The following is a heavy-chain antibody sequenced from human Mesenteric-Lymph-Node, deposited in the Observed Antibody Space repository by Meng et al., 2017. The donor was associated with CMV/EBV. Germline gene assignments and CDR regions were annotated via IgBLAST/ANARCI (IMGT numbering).Heavy chain of an antibody. CDR2: IYYSGST. V-gene: IGHV4-31*03. CDR1: GGSISSGGYY. CDR3: ARDWPFEYSSSGYYFDY. D-gene: IGHD6-6*01. Sequence: LRLSCTVSGGSISSGGYYWSWIRQHPGKGLEWIGYIYYSGSTYYNPSLKSRITISVDTSKNQFSLKLSSVTAADTAVYYCARDWPFEYSSSGYYFDYWGQGTLVTVSS. J-gene: IGHJ4*02.